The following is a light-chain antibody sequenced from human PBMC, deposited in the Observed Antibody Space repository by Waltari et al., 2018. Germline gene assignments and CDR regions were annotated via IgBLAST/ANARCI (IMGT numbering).Light chain of an antibody. Sequence: DIVMTQSPDSLAVSLGERATINCKSSQSVLSSSNNMNYLAWYQQKPGQPPKLLIYWASTRESGVPDRLSGSGSGTDLTLTISSLQAEDVAVYYCQQYYSTPRTFGQGTKVEIK. V-gene: IGKV4-1*01. CDR3: QQYYSTPRT. CDR1: QSVLSSSNNMNY. J-gene: IGKJ1*01. CDR2: WAS.